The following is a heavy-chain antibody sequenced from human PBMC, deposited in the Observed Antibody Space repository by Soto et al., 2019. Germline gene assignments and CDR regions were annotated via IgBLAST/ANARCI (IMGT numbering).Heavy chain of an antibody. Sequence: TSEPLSLPCTVSAGSIDSGGYYWSWVRQRPGKGLEWIGNIYYSGSTYYNPSLKSRVTISLDTSKSQFSLKLSSVTAADTAVYYCARYRFSASWSKFDYWGQGTLVTVSS. J-gene: IGHJ4*02. D-gene: IGHD6-13*01. CDR1: AGSIDSGGYY. CDR3: ARYRFSASWSKFDY. V-gene: IGHV4-31*03. CDR2: IYYSGST.